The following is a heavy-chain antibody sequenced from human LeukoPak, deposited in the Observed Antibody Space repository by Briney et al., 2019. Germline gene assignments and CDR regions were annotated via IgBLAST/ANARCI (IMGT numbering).Heavy chain of an antibody. CDR1: GYTFSSYS. J-gene: IGHJ4*02. CDR3: ARGVRDFWSGRFDS. D-gene: IGHD3-3*01. V-gene: IGHV1-18*01. CDR2: ISTYNGNT. Sequence: ASVKVSCKASGYTFSSYSVTWVRQAPGQGLEWMGWISTYNGNTNYAQSLRGRVTMTTDRPTSTVYMEVRSLRFDDTAVYYCARGVRDFWSGRFDSWGQGTLVTGSS.